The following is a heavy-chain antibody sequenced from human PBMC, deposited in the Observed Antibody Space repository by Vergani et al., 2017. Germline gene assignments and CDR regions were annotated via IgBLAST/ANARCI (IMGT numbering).Heavy chain of an antibody. V-gene: IGHV4-61*05. J-gene: IGHJ4*02. CDR2: ISYSGSRST. Sequence: QLQLQESGPGLVKPSETLSLTCTVSGGSISSSSYYWGWIRQPPGQGLECLGYISYSGSRSTNYNPSLKSRVTISMDTSQNQFSLELYSVTAADTAVYYCARYPGCSGGSCYSADYWGQGILVTVSS. D-gene: IGHD2-15*01. CDR1: GGSISSSSYY. CDR3: ARYPGCSGGSCYSADY.